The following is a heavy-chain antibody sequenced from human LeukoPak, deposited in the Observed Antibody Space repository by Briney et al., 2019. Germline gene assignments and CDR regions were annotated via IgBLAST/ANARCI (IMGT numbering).Heavy chain of an antibody. J-gene: IGHJ4*02. D-gene: IGHD3-22*01. V-gene: IGHV4-39*07. CDR1: GGSISSSSYY. Sequence: SETLSLTCTVSGGSISSSSYYWGWIRQPPGKGLEWIGSIFYSGSTNYNPSLKSRVTISVDASKNQFSLKLSAVTAADTAVYFCARGPGDTNGYFAYYFDYWGQGTLVTVSS. CDR2: IFYSGST. CDR3: ARGPGDTNGYFAYYFDY.